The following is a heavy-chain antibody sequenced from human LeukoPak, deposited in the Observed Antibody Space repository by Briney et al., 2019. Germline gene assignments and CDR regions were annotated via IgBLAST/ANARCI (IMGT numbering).Heavy chain of an antibody. V-gene: IGHV4-59*01. Sequence: SETLSLTCTVSGGCISPYYWSWIRQPPGKGLEWIGYIYYSGSTNYNPSLKSRVTMSVDTSKNQFSLKVRSVTAADTAFYYCARGRRRLDYWGQGILVTVSS. D-gene: IGHD1-1*01. CDR2: IYYSGST. CDR3: ARGRRRLDY. CDR1: GGCISPYY. J-gene: IGHJ4*02.